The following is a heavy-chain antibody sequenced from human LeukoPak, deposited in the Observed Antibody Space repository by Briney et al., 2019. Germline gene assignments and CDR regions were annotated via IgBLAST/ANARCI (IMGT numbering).Heavy chain of an antibody. J-gene: IGHJ3*02. CDR2: IGTAGDP. CDR1: GFTFSSYD. V-gene: IGHV3-13*05. Sequence: GGSLRLSCAASGFTFSSYDMHWVRQATGKGLEWVSAIGTAGDPYYPGSVKGRFTISRENAKNSLYLQMISLGAGDTAVYYCARGLRYCSGGSCYNSDAFDIWGQGTMVTVSS. D-gene: IGHD2-15*01. CDR3: ARGLRYCSGGSCYNSDAFDI.